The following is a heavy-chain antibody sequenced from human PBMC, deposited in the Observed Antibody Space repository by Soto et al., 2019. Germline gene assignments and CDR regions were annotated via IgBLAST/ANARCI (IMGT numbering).Heavy chain of an antibody. D-gene: IGHD5-12*01. V-gene: IGHV1-45*02. J-gene: IGHJ5*01. CDR1: GYIFTYRY. CDR3: GRSAIDDDRYHYLES. Sequence: GASVKVSCKASGYIFTYRYLYWVRQAPGQAREWMGWIIPYNGNTNYAQKFQDRFSITREASLSTVYMELRSLRSEDTGMYYCGRSAIDDDRYHYLESWGQGTPGSVSS. CDR2: IIPYNGNT.